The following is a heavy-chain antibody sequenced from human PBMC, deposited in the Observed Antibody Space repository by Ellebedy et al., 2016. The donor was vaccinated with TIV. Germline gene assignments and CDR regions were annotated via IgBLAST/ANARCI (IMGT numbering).Heavy chain of an antibody. J-gene: IGHJ2*01. Sequence: ASVKVSXXASGDTFSSYAMNWVRQAPGQGLEWMGGIIPPFGTTNYAQRFQGRVTITADDSTSTSYMELSRLRSEDTAVYYCVRGPNVLMAVTYGGGWGRGTLVTVSS. CDR3: VRGPNVLMAVTYGGG. D-gene: IGHD2-21*02. V-gene: IGHV1-69*13. CDR1: GDTFSSYA. CDR2: IIPPFGTT.